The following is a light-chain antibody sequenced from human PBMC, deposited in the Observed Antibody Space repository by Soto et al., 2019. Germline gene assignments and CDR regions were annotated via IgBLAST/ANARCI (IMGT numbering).Light chain of an antibody. V-gene: IGKV1-39*01. J-gene: IGKJ2*01. Sequence: DIQMTQSPSSLSVSVGDRVTITCRASHSITNYLNWYQQKPGKAPKLLVYAASSLQSGVPSRFSANGSGTDFTLTISSLQPEDFATYYCQQSDSYPYTFGQGTKLEIK. CDR2: AAS. CDR3: QQSDSYPYT. CDR1: HSITNY.